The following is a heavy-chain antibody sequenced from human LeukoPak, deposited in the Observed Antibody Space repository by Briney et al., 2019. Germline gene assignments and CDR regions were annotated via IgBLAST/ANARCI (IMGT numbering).Heavy chain of an antibody. J-gene: IGHJ4*02. Sequence: GSSVKVSCKASGGTFSSYAISGVRQAPGQGLEWMGGIIPIFGTANYAQKFQGRVTITADESTSTAYMELSSLRSEDTAVYYCARAPPMAAAGTYFDYWGQGTLVTVSS. D-gene: IGHD6-13*01. CDR2: IIPIFGTA. CDR1: GGTFSSYA. V-gene: IGHV1-69*01. CDR3: ARAPPMAAAGTYFDY.